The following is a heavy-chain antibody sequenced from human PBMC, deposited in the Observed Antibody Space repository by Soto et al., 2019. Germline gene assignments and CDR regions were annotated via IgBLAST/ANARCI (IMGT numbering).Heavy chain of an antibody. CDR1: GGSFSGYY. CDR2: INHSGST. CDR3: ARGMVYASYYYYYMDV. Sequence: SETLSLTCAGYGGSFSGYYWSWIRQPPGKGLEWIGEINHSGSTNYNPSLKSRVTISVDTSKNQFSLKLSSVTAADTAVYYCARGMVYASYYYYYMDVWGKGTTVTVSS. J-gene: IGHJ6*03. V-gene: IGHV4-34*01. D-gene: IGHD2-8*01.